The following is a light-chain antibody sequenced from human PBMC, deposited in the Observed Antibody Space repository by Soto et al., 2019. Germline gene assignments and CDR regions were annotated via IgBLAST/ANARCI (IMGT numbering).Light chain of an antibody. CDR3: SSYTTSSTLAYV. V-gene: IGLV2-14*01. CDR1: SSDVGAYNY. Sequence: QSALTQPASVSGSPGQSITISCTGISSDVGAYNYVSWYQQHPGKAPKLMIYEVSNRPSGVSIRFSGSKSGNTASLIIYGLQAEDEADYYCSSYTTSSTLAYVFGTGTKLTVL. J-gene: IGLJ1*01. CDR2: EVS.